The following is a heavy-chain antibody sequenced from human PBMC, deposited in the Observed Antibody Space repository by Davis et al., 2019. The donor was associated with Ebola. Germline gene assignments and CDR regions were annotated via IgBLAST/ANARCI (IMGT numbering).Heavy chain of an antibody. Sequence: GGSLRLSCAASGFTFSSYSMNWVRQAPGKGLEWVAVISYDGSYTYYGDSVKGRFTISRDNAKNSLYLQMNSLRAEDTAVYYCARVIVVVPAAILREHRWFDPWGQGTLVTVSS. D-gene: IGHD2-2*02. CDR2: ISYDGSYT. CDR3: ARVIVVVPAAILREHRWFDP. V-gene: IGHV3-30*03. J-gene: IGHJ5*02. CDR1: GFTFSSYS.